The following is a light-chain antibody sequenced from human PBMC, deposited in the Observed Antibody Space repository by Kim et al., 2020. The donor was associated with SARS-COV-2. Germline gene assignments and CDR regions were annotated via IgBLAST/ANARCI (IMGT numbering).Light chain of an antibody. V-gene: IGKV2-30*02. Sequence: MMTQSPLSLPVTLGQPASISCRSSQGLVHSNGNTYLVWFHQRPGQSPRRLIYKISNRDSGVPDRFSGSGSGTDFTLKISRVEAEDVGVYYCMQGTHFPWTFGQGTKVDIK. CDR2: KIS. CDR1: QGLVHSNGNTY. J-gene: IGKJ1*01. CDR3: MQGTHFPWT.